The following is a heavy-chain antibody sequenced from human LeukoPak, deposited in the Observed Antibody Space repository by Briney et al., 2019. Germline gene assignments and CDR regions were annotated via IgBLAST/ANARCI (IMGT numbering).Heavy chain of an antibody. J-gene: IGHJ4*02. CDR3: AKLLLPPAATTYLDC. V-gene: IGHV3-23*01. CDR1: VHMFHSYA. CDR2: ITVSGGTT. Sequence: GGCPGLSCAVSVHMFHSYALVWVRQPPGKGLEWVSGITVSGGTTYYADSVKGRLTIPRDNSKSTLYLQMNSLRAENTAIYYWAKLLLPPAATTYLDCWGQGTLVTVSP. D-gene: IGHD5-12*01.